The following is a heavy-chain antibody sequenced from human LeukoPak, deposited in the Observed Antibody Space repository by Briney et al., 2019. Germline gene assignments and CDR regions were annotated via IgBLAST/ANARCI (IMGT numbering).Heavy chain of an antibody. Sequence: GGSLRLSCAASGFTFRDYYMGWIRQAPGKGLEWVSYVTSSGSSMYNADSVKGRFTISRDNARNSLHLQMNSLRAEDTAVYFCARAFNDGLDIWGQGTMVTVSS. CDR3: ARAFNDGLDI. CDR1: GFTFRDYY. V-gene: IGHV3-11*04. CDR2: VTSSGSSM. J-gene: IGHJ3*02.